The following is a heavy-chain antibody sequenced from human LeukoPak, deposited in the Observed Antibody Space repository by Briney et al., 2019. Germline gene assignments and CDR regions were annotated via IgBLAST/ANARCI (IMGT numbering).Heavy chain of an antibody. D-gene: IGHD6-6*01. J-gene: IGHJ4*02. V-gene: IGHV3-NL1*01. CDR1: GFTFSSYG. CDR3: ARLLPASRHYFDY. Sequence: PGRSLRLSRAASGFTFSSYGMHWVRQAPGKGLEWISVIYGAGATYYADSVEGRFTISRDTYNNALYLQMNSLRVEDTAVYHCARLLPASRHYFDYWGRGTPVTVSS. CDR2: IYGAGAT.